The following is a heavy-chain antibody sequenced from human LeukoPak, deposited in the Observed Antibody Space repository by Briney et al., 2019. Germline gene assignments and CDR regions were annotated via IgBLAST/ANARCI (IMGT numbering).Heavy chain of an antibody. J-gene: IGHJ4*02. CDR1: GGSISSYF. CDR3: ASVDTAMVPYAPVGY. Sequence: SETLSLTCTVSGGSISSYFWSWIRQPPGKGLEWIGNIYYSGNTNYSPSLKSRVTISVDTSKNQFSLKLSSVTAADTAVYYCASVDTAMVPYAPVGYWGQGTLVTVSS. V-gene: IGHV4-59*12. D-gene: IGHD5-18*01. CDR2: IYYSGNT.